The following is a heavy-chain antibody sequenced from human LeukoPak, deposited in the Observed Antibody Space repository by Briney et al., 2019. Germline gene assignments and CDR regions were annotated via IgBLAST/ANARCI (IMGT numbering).Heavy chain of an antibody. D-gene: IGHD1-26*01. CDR1: GGSISSSNW. Sequence: KPSGTLSLTCAVSGGSISSSNWWSWVRQPPGKGLEWIGEIYHSGSTNYNPSLKSRVTISVDKSKNQFSLKLSSVTAADTAVYYCARSVGATRRAEFDYWGQGTLVTVSS. V-gene: IGHV4-4*02. J-gene: IGHJ4*02. CDR3: ARSVGATRRAEFDY. CDR2: IYHSGST.